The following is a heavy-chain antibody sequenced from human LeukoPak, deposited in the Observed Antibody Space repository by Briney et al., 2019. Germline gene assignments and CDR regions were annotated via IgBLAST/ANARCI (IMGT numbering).Heavy chain of an antibody. J-gene: IGHJ4*02. V-gene: IGHV3-53*01. Sequence: PGGSLRLSCAASGFTVSSNYMSWVRQAPGKGLEWVSVIYSGGGTYYADSVKGRFTTSRDSSKNTLYFQMNSLRAEDTAVYYCARAFDHHFDYWGQGTLVTVSS. CDR3: ARAFDHHFDY. CDR1: GFTVSSNY. D-gene: IGHD3-16*01. CDR2: IYSGGGT.